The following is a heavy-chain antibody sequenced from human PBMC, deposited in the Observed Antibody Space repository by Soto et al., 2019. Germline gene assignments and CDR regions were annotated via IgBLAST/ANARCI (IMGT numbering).Heavy chain of an antibody. CDR1: GFTFSSYA. J-gene: IGHJ4*02. CDR2: ISYDGSNK. CDR3: ARDIVVVTAPPDY. V-gene: IGHV3-30-3*01. Sequence: VQLVESGGGVVQPGRSLRLSCAASGFTFSSYAMHWVRQAPGKGLEWVAVISYDGSNKYYADSVKGRFTISRDNSKNTLYLQMNSLRAEDTAVYYCARDIVVVTAPPDYWGQGTLVTVSS. D-gene: IGHD2-21*02.